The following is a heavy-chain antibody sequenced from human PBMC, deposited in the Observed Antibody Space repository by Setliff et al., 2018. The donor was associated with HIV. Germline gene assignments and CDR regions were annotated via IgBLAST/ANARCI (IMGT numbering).Heavy chain of an antibody. V-gene: IGHV4-59*01. J-gene: IGHJ3*02. CDR3: ARSSRGEGAAFDI. D-gene: IGHD2-2*01. CDR2: IYYSGST. CDR1: GDSISNYY. Sequence: PSETLSLTCTVSGDSISNYYWSWIRQPPGEGLEWIGYIYYSGSTNYYPSLQSRVTISVDTSKNQFSLKLTSVTAADTAVYFCARSSRGEGAAFDIWGQGTKVTVSS.